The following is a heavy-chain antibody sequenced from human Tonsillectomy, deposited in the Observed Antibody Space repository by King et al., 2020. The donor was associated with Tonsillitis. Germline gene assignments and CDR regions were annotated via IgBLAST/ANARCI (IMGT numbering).Heavy chain of an antibody. Sequence: QLQESGPGLVKPSGTLSLTCAVSGGSISSSNWWSWVRQPPGKGLEWIGKIYHSGSTNYNPSLKSRVTISVDKSKNQFSLKLSSVTAADTAVYYCTRDNFLNYYDSSGWGNDAFDIWGQGTMVTVSS. CDR3: TRDNFLNYYDSSGWGNDAFDI. CDR1: GGSISSSNW. CDR2: IYHSGST. V-gene: IGHV4-4*02. J-gene: IGHJ3*02. D-gene: IGHD3-22*01.